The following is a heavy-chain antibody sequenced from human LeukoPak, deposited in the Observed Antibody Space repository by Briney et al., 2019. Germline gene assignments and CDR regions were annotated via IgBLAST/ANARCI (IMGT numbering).Heavy chain of an antibody. CDR3: ARKVYASNDYYYEYYLDY. D-gene: IGHD3-22*01. J-gene: IGHJ4*02. Sequence: ASVKVSCKASGYTLTSYYMHWVRQAPGQGLEWMGMINPSGGAPSYAQKFQDRVTMTGDTSTSTAYMEVSSLRSEDTAVYYCARKVYASNDYYYEYYLDYWGQGTLVTVSS. CDR2: INPSGGAP. CDR1: GYTLTSYY. V-gene: IGHV1-46*01.